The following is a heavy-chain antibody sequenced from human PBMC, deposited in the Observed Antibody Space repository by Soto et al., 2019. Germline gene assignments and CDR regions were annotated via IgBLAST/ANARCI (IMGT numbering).Heavy chain of an antibody. CDR1: GGSISSGGYY. CDR3: ARDRATMVRGVIITSGWFDP. D-gene: IGHD3-10*01. Sequence: QVQLQESGPGLVKPSQTLSLTCTVSGGSISSGGYYWSWIRQHPGKGLEWIGYIYYSGSTYYDPYPTSRVTISVDTSKNQFSLKLSSVTAADTAVYYCARDRATMVRGVIITSGWFDPWGQGTLVTVSS. J-gene: IGHJ5*02. V-gene: IGHV4-31*03. CDR2: IYYSGST.